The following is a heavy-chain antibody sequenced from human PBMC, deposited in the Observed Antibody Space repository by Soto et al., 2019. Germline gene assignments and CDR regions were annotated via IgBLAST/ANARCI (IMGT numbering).Heavy chain of an antibody. J-gene: IGHJ4*02. V-gene: IGHV1-69*06. CDR2: IIPIFGTA. CDR3: ARAPPYCGCYCAPEDY. CDR1: GGTFSSYA. D-gene: IGHD2-21*02. Sequence: QVQLVQSGAEVKKPGSSVKVSCKASGGTFSSYAISWVRQAPGHGLEWMGGIIPIFGTANYAQKFQGRVTITADKPTSTAYMELSSLRSEDTAVYYGARAPPYCGCYCAPEDYWGQGTLVTVSS.